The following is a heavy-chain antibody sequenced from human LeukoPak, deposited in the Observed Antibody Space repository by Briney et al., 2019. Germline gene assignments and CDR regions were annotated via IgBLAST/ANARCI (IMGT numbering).Heavy chain of an antibody. Sequence: SETLSLTCTVSGGSISSYYWSWTRQPPGKGLEWIGYIYYSGSTNYNPSLKSRVTISVDTSKNQFSLKLSSVTAADTAVYYCARDPGPNDFWSGPPYWYFDLWGRGTLVTVSS. J-gene: IGHJ2*01. V-gene: IGHV4-59*01. D-gene: IGHD3-3*01. CDR3: ARDPGPNDFWSGPPYWYFDL. CDR1: GGSISSYY. CDR2: IYYSGST.